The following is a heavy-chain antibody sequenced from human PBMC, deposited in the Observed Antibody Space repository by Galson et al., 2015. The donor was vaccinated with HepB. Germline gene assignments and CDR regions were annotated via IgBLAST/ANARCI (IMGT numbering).Heavy chain of an antibody. CDR3: ARMRYSSGWYYALVI. J-gene: IGHJ3*02. Sequence: PALVKPTQTLTLTCTFSGFSLSTSEMCVSWIRQPPGKALEWLARIDWGDDKYYRTTLRTRLTISKDTTKNQVVLKMTNVDPVDTATYYCARMRYSSGWYYALVIWGQGTMVTVSS. V-gene: IGHV2-70*11. D-gene: IGHD6-19*01. CDR2: IDWGDDK. CDR1: GFSLSTSEMC.